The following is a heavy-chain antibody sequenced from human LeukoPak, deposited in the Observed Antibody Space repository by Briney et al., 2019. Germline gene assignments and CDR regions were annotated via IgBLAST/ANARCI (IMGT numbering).Heavy chain of an antibody. Sequence: TPSETLSLTCAVSGDSISSGAYSWSWIRQPPGKGLEWIGYISHSGNTYYNPSLKGRVTMSVDRSNNQFSLKLSSVTAADTAVYYCASSSYYDILTGYFPYYFDYWGQGTLVTVSS. CDR2: ISHSGNT. CDR1: GDSISSGAYS. V-gene: IGHV4-30-2*01. CDR3: ASSSYYDILTGYFPYYFDY. D-gene: IGHD3-9*01. J-gene: IGHJ4*02.